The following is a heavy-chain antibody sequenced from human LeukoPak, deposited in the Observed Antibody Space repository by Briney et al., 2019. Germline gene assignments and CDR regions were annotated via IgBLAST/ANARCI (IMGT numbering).Heavy chain of an antibody. V-gene: IGHV4-59*01. Sequence: SETLSLTCTVSGGSISSYYWSWIRQPPGKGLEWIGYIYYSGSTNYNPSLKSRVTISVDTSKNQISLKVRSATAADTAVYYCARTTEDCSSTSCYQYWFYPWGQGTLVTVSS. CDR3: ARTTEDCSSTSCYQYWFYP. CDR2: IYYSGST. J-gene: IGHJ5*02. D-gene: IGHD2-2*01. CDR1: GGSISSYY.